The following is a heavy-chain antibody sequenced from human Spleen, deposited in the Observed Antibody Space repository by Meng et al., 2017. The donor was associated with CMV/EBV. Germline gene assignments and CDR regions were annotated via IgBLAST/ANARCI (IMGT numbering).Heavy chain of an antibody. CDR2: IYYSGST. V-gene: IGHV4-39*07. CDR3: ARGDGDYGSYY. CDR1: GGSISSSSYY. J-gene: IGHJ4*02. D-gene: IGHD4-17*01. Sequence: QLQLQASGPGLVQPSETLSFTCTVSGGSISSSSYYWGWIRQPPGKGLEWIGSIYYSGSTYYNPSLKSRVTISVDTSKNQFSLKLSSVTAADTAVYYCARGDGDYGSYYWGQGTLVTVSS.